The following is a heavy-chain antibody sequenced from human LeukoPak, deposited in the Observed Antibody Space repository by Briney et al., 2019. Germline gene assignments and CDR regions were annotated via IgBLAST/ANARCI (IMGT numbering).Heavy chain of an antibody. CDR3: ARGRSILTEFDY. J-gene: IGHJ4*02. V-gene: IGHV3-30*02. Sequence: GGSLRLSCAASGFAFSAYGMHWVRQAPGKGLEWVAYIQNDESKTHYTDSVKGRFTISRDNSKNTLYLQMNSLRAEDTAVYYCARGRSILTEFDYWGQGTLVTVSS. D-gene: IGHD3-9*01. CDR2: IQNDESKT. CDR1: GFAFSAYG.